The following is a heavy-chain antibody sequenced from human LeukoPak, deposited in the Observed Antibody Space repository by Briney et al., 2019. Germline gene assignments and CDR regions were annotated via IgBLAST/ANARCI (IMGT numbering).Heavy chain of an antibody. CDR3: ARAQWELLRSDAFDI. D-gene: IGHD1-26*01. J-gene: IGHJ3*02. Sequence: SETLSLTCAVYGGSFSGYYWSWIRQPPGKGLEWIGEINHSGSTNYNPSLKSRVTISVDTSKNQFSLKLSSVTAADTAVYYCARAQWELLRSDAFDIWGQGAMVTVSS. CDR2: INHSGST. CDR1: GGSFSGYY. V-gene: IGHV4-34*01.